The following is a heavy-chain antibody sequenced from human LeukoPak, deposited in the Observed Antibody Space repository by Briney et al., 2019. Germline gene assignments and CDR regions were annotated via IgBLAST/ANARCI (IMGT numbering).Heavy chain of an antibody. CDR3: ARVYCTNGVCYYYYGMDV. CDR2: IIPIFGTA. Sequence: GASVKVSCKASGGTFSSYAISWVRQAPGQGLEWMGGIIPIFGTANYAQKFQGRVTITADESTSTAYMELSSLRSEDTAVYYCARVYCTNGVCYYYYGMDVWGQGTTVTVSS. D-gene: IGHD2-8*01. J-gene: IGHJ6*02. CDR1: GGTFSSYA. V-gene: IGHV1-69*13.